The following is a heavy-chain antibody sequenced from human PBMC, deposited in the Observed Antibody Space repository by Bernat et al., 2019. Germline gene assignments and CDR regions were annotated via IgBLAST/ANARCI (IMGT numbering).Heavy chain of an antibody. CDR1: GGSISSYY. Sequence: QVQLQESGPGLVKPSETLSLTCTVSGGSISSYYWSWIRQPPGKGLEWIGYIYYSGSTNYNPSLKSRVTISVDTYKNQFSLKLSSVTAADTAVYYCARHDGARRYYGSGSYYSVSWFDPWGQGTLVTVSS. CDR3: ARHDGARRYYGSGSYYSVSWFDP. D-gene: IGHD3-10*01. CDR2: IYYSGST. J-gene: IGHJ5*02. V-gene: IGHV4-59*08.